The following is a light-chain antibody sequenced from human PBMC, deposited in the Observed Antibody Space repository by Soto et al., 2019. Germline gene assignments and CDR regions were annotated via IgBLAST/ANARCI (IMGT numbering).Light chain of an antibody. V-gene: IGKV1-5*01. CDR1: QSVNKW. CDR2: DVS. Sequence: DIQMTQSPPTLSASVGDRVTMTCRASQSVNKWLAWFQQKPGKVPKLLIYDVSSLKSGVPSRFSGSGSGTDFTLTISRLEPEDFAVYYCQQYGSSPGTFGGGTKVDIK. CDR3: QQYGSSPGT. J-gene: IGKJ4*01.